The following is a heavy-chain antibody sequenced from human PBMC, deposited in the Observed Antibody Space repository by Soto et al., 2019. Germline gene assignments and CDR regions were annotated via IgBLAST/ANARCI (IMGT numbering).Heavy chain of an antibody. J-gene: IGHJ3*02. D-gene: IGHD3-3*01. V-gene: IGHV4-59*08. CDR1: GGSISNFY. CDR2: IYYSGST. Sequence: PSETLSLTCTVSGGSISNFYGSWIRQPPGKGLEWIGYIYYSGSTNYNPSLKSRVTISVDTSKNQFSLKLSSVTAADTAVYYCARHMGFWIDAFDIWGQGTMVTVSS. CDR3: ARHMGFWIDAFDI.